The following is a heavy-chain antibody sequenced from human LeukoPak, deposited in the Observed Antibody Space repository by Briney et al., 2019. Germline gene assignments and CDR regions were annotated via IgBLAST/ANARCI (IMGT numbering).Heavy chain of an antibody. D-gene: IGHD3-22*01. J-gene: IGHJ3*02. CDR3: AKDQQPIVVIDAFDI. Sequence: GGSLRLSCAVSGFTVSSNYMSWVRQAPGTGLEWVSIIYDIGSTYYADSVKGRFTISRDNSKNTLYLQMNSLRAEDTAVYYCAKDQQPIVVIDAFDIWGQGTMVTVSS. CDR2: IYDIGST. CDR1: GFTVSSNY. V-gene: IGHV3-53*01.